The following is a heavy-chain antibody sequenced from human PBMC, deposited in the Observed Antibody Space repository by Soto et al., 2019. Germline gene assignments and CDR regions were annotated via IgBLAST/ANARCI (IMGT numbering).Heavy chain of an antibody. CDR1: GGSVSSGSYY. V-gene: IGHV4-61*01. Sequence: SETLSLTCTVSGGSVSSGSYYWSWIRQPPGKGLDWIGYIYYSGSTNYNPSLKSRVTISVDTSKNQFSLKLSSVTAADTAVYYCARENAHSSGWYYFDYWGQGTLVTVSS. CDR2: IYYSGST. D-gene: IGHD6-19*01. CDR3: ARENAHSSGWYYFDY. J-gene: IGHJ4*02.